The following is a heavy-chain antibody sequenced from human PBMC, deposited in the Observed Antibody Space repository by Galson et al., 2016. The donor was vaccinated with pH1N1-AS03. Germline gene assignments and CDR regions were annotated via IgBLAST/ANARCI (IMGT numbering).Heavy chain of an antibody. CDR2: IIPILGAA. J-gene: IGHJ4*02. D-gene: IGHD3-22*01. CDR3: VRDFYDGSDYYDY. Sequence: SVKVSCKASGGTLSSYAISWVRQAPGQGLEWMGGIIPILGAAHYAQKFQGRFTITADESTGTAYMELSSLESEDTALYYCVRDFYDGSDYYDYWGQGTPVTVSS. CDR1: GGTLSSYA. V-gene: IGHV1-69*13.